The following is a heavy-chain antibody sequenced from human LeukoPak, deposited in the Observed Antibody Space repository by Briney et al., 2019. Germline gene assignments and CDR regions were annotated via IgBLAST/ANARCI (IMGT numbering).Heavy chain of an antibody. D-gene: IGHD3-22*01. CDR1: GYTFTGYY. Sequence: VASVTVSCKASGYTFTGYYMHWVRQAPGQGLEWMGWINPNSGGTNYAQKFQGRVTMTRDTSISTAYMELSRLRSDDTAVYYCARAYYYDFVDAFDIWGQGTMVTVSS. V-gene: IGHV1-2*02. CDR2: INPNSGGT. CDR3: ARAYYYDFVDAFDI. J-gene: IGHJ3*02.